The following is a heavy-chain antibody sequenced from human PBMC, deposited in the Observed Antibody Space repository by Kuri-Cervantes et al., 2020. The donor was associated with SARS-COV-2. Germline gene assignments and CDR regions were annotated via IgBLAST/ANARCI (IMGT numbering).Heavy chain of an antibody. CDR2: ISASGAST. CDR3: AKVGTSIAVSGRFDY. D-gene: IGHD6-19*01. J-gene: IGHJ4*02. V-gene: IGHV3-23*01. CDR1: GFTFSSYW. Sequence: LSLTCAASGFTFSSYWMHWVRQAPGKGLEWVSVISASGASTYYADSVKGRFTISRDNSKNTLYLQMNSLRAEDTAVYYCAKVGTSIAVSGRFDYWGQGTLVTVSS.